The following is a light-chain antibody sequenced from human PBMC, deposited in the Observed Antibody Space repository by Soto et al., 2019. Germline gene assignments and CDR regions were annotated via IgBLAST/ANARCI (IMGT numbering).Light chain of an antibody. J-gene: IGKJ4*01. Sequence: DIQMTQSPSSLSASVGDRVTITCRASQTISTYVTWYQQKPGKAPKALISDASTLQSVVPSRFSGSGSGTDFTLIISSLQPEDIATYYCQQSFSSLLSFGGGTQVEIK. CDR2: DAS. V-gene: IGKV1-39*01. CDR3: QQSFSSLLS. CDR1: QTISTY.